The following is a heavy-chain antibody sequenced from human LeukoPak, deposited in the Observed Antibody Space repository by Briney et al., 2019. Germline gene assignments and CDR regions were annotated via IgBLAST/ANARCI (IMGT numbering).Heavy chain of an antibody. CDR1: GDSISGYY. Sequence: SETLSLTCTVSGDSISGYYWSWIRQPPGKGLEWIGEINHRGITNYNPSLKSRVTISVDTSKNQFSLKLSSVTAADTAVYYCARHRYSNPFDYWGQGTLVTVSS. J-gene: IGHJ4*02. CDR3: ARHRYSNPFDY. D-gene: IGHD4-11*01. V-gene: IGHV4-34*01. CDR2: INHRGIT.